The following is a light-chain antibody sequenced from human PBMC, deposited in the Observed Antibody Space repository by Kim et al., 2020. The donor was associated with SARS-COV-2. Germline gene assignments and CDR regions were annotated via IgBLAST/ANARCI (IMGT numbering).Light chain of an antibody. CDR3: SSYTSSSTSR. V-gene: IGLV2-14*03. CDR2: DVS. Sequence: GQSITISCTGTSSDVGGYNYVSWYQHHPGKAPKLMIYDVSNRPSGVSNRFSGSKSGNTASLTISGLQAEDEADYYCSSYTSSSTSRFGTGTKVTVL. J-gene: IGLJ1*01. CDR1: SSDVGGYNY.